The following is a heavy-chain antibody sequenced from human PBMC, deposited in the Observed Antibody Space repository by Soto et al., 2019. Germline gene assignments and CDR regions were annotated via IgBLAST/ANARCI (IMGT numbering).Heavy chain of an antibody. Sequence: SETLSLTCTVSGGSISSGVYYWIWIRQHPGKGLEWIGYIYYSGSTYYNPSLKSRVTISVDTSKNQFSLKLSSVTAADTAVYYCARAEYYDSSGPGWFDPWGQGTLVTVSS. D-gene: IGHD3-22*01. J-gene: IGHJ5*02. CDR1: GGSISSGVYY. CDR2: IYYSGST. CDR3: ARAEYYDSSGPGWFDP. V-gene: IGHV4-31*03.